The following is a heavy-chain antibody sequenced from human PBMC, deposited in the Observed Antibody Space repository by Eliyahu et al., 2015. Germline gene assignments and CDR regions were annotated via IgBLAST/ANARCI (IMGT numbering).Heavy chain of an antibody. Sequence: EVQLVESGGGLVQPGGSLRLXCSASGFTFSSYAMHWVRQAPGKGLEYVSAIISNGGSTYYADSVKGRFTISRDNSKNTLYLQMSSLRAEDTAVYYCVKSHSSGWYLFWGQGTLVTVSS. CDR3: VKSHSSGWYLF. CDR2: IISNGGST. V-gene: IGHV3-64D*06. CDR1: GFTFSSYA. D-gene: IGHD6-19*01. J-gene: IGHJ4*02.